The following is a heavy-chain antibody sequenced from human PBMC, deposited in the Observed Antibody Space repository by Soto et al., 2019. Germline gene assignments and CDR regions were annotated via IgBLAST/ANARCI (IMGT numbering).Heavy chain of an antibody. V-gene: IGHV4-59*01. CDR1: GGSISTYY. CDR3: ARGRGYSGQRRGWFDP. J-gene: IGHJ5*02. D-gene: IGHD5-12*01. CDR2: IYYSGRT. Sequence: QLQLQESGPGLVKPSETLSLTCTVSGGSISTYYWNWIRQPPGKGLEWIAHIYYSGRTNYNPSLKSRVAISVDMSKNQFSLNLSSVTPADTAVYYCARGRGYSGQRRGWFDPWGQGTLVTVSS.